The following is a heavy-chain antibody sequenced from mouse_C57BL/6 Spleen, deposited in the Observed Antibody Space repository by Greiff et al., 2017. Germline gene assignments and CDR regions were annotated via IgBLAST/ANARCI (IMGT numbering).Heavy chain of an antibody. CDR3: ARSYEYALFAY. J-gene: IGHJ3*01. D-gene: IGHD2-4*01. Sequence: QVQLQQSGAELARPGASVKLSCKASGYTFTSYGISWVKQRTGQGLEWIGEIYPRSGNTYYNEKFKGKATLTVDKSSSTAYMDLRILTSEDSAVSFCARSYEYALFAYWGQGTLVTVSA. CDR2: IYPRSGNT. V-gene: IGHV1-81*01. CDR1: GYTFTSYG.